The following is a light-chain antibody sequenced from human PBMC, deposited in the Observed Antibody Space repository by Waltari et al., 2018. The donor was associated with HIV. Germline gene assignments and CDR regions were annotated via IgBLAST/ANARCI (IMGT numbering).Light chain of an antibody. V-gene: IGLV2-14*03. CDR2: DVN. J-gene: IGLJ1*01. Sequence: QSALSQPASVSASPGQSVAISCPGSASDIGRYNYVSWYQQHPDKTPRLILFDVNNRPSGISDLFSGSKSGTTASLTISTVETDDEADYYCASYTVNSTGVFGSGTKLTVL. CDR1: ASDIGRYNY. CDR3: ASYTVNSTGV.